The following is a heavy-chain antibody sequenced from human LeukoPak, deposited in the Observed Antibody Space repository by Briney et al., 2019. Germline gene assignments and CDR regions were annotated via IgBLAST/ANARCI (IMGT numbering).Heavy chain of an antibody. D-gene: IGHD5-12*01. CDR2: INPSGGST. CDR3: ARGDLYSGYSWSPYYGMDV. V-gene: IGHV1-46*01. Sequence: ASVKVSCKASGYTFTSYYMHWVRQAPGQGLEWMGIINPSGGSTSYAQKSQGRVTMTRDTSTSTVYMELSSLRSEDTAVYYCARGDLYSGYSWSPYYGMDVWGQGTTVTVSS. J-gene: IGHJ6*02. CDR1: GYTFTSYY.